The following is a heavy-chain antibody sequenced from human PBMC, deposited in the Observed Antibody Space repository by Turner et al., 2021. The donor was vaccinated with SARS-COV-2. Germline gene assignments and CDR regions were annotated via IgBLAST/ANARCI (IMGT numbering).Heavy chain of an antibody. CDR3: ARLMDTAMDYYGMDV. CDR1: VGSISISTYY. J-gene: IGHJ6*02. CDR2: IYYSGIT. V-gene: IGHV4-39*01. D-gene: IGHD5-18*01. Sequence: QLQLKESGQGLVKPSETLSLTCTVAVGSISISTYYWGWIRQPPGKWLEWIGNIYYSGITYYNPSLKSRVTISVDTSKNQFSLKLSSVTAADTAVYYCARLMDTAMDYYGMDVWGQGTTVTVSS.